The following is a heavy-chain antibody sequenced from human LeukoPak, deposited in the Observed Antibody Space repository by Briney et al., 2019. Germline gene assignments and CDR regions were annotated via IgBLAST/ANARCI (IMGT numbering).Heavy chain of an antibody. Sequence: GGSLRLSCAASGFSFNSYSMSWVRQAPGKGLEWVANIKLDVSEKYYVDSVRGRFTISRDNAKNSLYLQMNSLRAEDTALYYCAREVSLDSWGQGTLVTVSS. J-gene: IGHJ4*02. V-gene: IGHV3-7*01. CDR2: IKLDVSEK. CDR1: GFSFNSYS. CDR3: AREVSLDS.